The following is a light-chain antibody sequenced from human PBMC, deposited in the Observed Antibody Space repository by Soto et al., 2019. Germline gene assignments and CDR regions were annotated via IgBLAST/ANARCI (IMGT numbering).Light chain of an antibody. CDR1: QSVSSRS. J-gene: IGKJ1*01. CDR3: QQYAGSPRT. CDR2: DAS. Sequence: EIVWTQSPGTLSLSPGERATLSCRASQSVSSRSLAWYQQKPGQAPRLLISDASNRAADIPDRFSGSGSGTDFTLTINRLEPEDFAVYYCQQYAGSPRTFGQGTKVDIK. V-gene: IGKV3-20*01.